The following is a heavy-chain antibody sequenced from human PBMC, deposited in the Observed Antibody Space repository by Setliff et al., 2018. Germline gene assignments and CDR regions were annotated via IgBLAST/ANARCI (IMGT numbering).Heavy chain of an antibody. D-gene: IGHD2-15*01. CDR1: GGTFSSYA. CDR2: LIPMFGTP. Sequence: SVKVSCKASGGTFSSYAISWVRQAPGQGLEWMGGLIPMFGTPGYAQKFQDRVTITTDESTSTAYMELNSLTSEDTAVYYCARSPALLGIVYLDPWGQGIRVTVSS. J-gene: IGHJ5*02. CDR3: ARSPALLGIVYLDP. V-gene: IGHV1-69*05.